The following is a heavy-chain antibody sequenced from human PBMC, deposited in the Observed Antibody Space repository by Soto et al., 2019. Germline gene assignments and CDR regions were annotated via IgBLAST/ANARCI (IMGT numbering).Heavy chain of an antibody. CDR1: GFTCSDYY. CDR3: AIEIRDGFPYYYYGMDV. D-gene: IGHD2-2*03. CDR2: ISSSGSTI. V-gene: IGHV3-11*04. Sequence: PGGSLRLSCAASGFTCSDYYMSWIRQAPGKGLERVSYISSSGSTIYYADSVKGRFTISRGNAKNSLYLQMNSLRAEDTAVYYCAIEIRDGFPYYYYGMDVWGQGTTVTVSS. J-gene: IGHJ6*02.